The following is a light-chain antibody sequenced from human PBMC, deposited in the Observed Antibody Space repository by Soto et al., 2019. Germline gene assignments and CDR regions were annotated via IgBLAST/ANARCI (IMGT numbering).Light chain of an antibody. CDR1: QSISSW. Sequence: DIQMTQSPSTLSASVGDRVTITCRASQSISSWLAWYQQKPGKAPKLLIYDASSLESGVPSRFSGSGSGTEFTLTISSLQPDDFATYYCLQSNSYPWTFGEANKGELK. CDR2: DAS. V-gene: IGKV1-5*01. CDR3: LQSNSYPWT. J-gene: IGKJ1*01.